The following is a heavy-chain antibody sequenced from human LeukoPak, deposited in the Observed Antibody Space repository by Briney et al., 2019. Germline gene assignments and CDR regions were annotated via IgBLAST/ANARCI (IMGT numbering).Heavy chain of an antibody. D-gene: IGHD2-15*01. CDR2: IYHSGST. CDR3: ARVKVAEYGMDV. J-gene: IGHJ6*04. Sequence: PSETLSLTCAVSGGSISSGGYSWSWIRQPPGKGLEWIGYIYHSGSTYYNPSLKSRVTISVDRSKNQFSLKLSFVTAADTAVYYCARVKVAEYGMDVWGKGTTVTVSS. V-gene: IGHV4-30-2*01. CDR1: GGSISSGGYS.